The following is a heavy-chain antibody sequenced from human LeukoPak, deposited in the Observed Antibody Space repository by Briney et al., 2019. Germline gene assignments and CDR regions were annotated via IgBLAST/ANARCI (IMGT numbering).Heavy chain of an antibody. Sequence: SETLSLTCTVSGYSISSGYYWGWIRQPPGKGLEWIGSIYHSGITYYNPSLKSRVTISVDTSKNQFSLKLSSVTAADTAVYYCAREITMVRGLDPSDGADYWGQGTLVTVSS. CDR2: IYHSGIT. CDR3: AREITMVRGLDPSDGADY. CDR1: GYSISSGYY. D-gene: IGHD3-10*01. V-gene: IGHV4-38-2*02. J-gene: IGHJ4*02.